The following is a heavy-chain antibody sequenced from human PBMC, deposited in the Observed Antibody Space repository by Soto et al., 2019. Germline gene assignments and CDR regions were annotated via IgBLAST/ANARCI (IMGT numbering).Heavy chain of an antibody. CDR1: GYTFTSYA. CDR2: INAGNGNT. V-gene: IGHV1-3*01. D-gene: IGHD6-19*01. J-gene: IGHJ6*02. CDR3: ARDPLYSSGWSLPIRDYYYGMDV. Sequence: QVQLVQSGAEVKKPGASVKVSCKASGYTFTSYAMHWVRQAPGQRLEWMGWINAGNGNTKYSQKFQGRVTITRDTSASTAYMELSSLRSEDTAVYYCARDPLYSSGWSLPIRDYYYGMDVWGQGTTVTVSS.